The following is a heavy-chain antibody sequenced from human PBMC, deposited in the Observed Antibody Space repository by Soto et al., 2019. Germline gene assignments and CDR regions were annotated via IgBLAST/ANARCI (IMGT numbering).Heavy chain of an antibody. V-gene: IGHV4-30-4*01. CDR3: ARDFKRYISPPCPLEY. D-gene: IGHD2-2*02. Sequence: QVQLRESGPGLVKPSQTLSLTCTVSGDSISSGDYYWSWIRQPPGKGLEWIGCIYYSGNTYYNPSLKRRFSISVDTSKNQFSLKLSSVTLVDMAVYYCARDFKRYISPPCPLEYWGLGTLVTVCS. J-gene: IGHJ4*02. CDR2: IYYSGNT. CDR1: GDSISSGDYY.